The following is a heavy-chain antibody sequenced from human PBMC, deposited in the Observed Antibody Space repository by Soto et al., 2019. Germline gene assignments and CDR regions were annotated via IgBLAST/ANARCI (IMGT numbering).Heavy chain of an antibody. V-gene: IGHV1-69*01. Sequence: QVQLVQSGAEVKKPGSSVKVSCKASGGTFSSYAISWVRQAPGQGLEWMGGIIPIFGTANYAQKFQVRVTITADESTSTAYMELSSLRSEDTAVYYCARVGLYGSGRAVDYWGQGTLVTVSS. CDR2: IIPIFGTA. J-gene: IGHJ4*02. D-gene: IGHD3-10*01. CDR3: ARVGLYGSGRAVDY. CDR1: GGTFSSYA.